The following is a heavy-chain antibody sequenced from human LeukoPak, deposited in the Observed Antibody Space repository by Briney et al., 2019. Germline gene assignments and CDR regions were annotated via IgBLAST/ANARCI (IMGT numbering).Heavy chain of an antibody. CDR2: INPSGGST. V-gene: IGHV1-46*01. CDR3: ARDQSTLSCGSSTSCHDGFDY. Sequence: ASVKVSCKASGYTFTSYYMHWVRQAPGQGLEWMGIINPSGGSTSYAQKFQGRVTMTRDTSTSTVYMELSSLRSEDTAVYYCARDQSTLSCGSSTSCHDGFDYWGQGTLVTVSP. D-gene: IGHD2-2*01. CDR1: GYTFTSYY. J-gene: IGHJ4*02.